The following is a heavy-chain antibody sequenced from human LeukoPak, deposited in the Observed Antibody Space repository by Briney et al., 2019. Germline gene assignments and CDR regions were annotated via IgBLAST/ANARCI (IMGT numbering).Heavy chain of an antibody. CDR2: ISYDGSNK. CDR1: GFTFSSYG. D-gene: IGHD6-13*01. CDR3: AKVKYSSSWWDAFDI. V-gene: IGHV3-30*18. Sequence: GSLRLSCAASGFTFSSYGMHWVRQAPGKGLEWVAVISYDGSNKYYADSVKGRFTISRDNSKNTLYLQMNSLRAEDTAVYYCAKVKYSSSWWDAFDIWGQGIMVTVSS. J-gene: IGHJ3*02.